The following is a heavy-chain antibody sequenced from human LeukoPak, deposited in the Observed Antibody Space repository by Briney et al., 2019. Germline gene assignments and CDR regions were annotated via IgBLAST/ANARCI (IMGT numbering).Heavy chain of an antibody. Sequence: GGSLRLSCAASGFTFSSYEMNWVRQAPGKGLEWVSYISSSGSTIYYADSVKGRVTISRDNAKNSLYLQMNRLRAEATAVYYCARGALEGITMIPKGDDAFDIWGQGTMVTVSS. J-gene: IGHJ3*02. CDR2: ISSSGSTI. CDR3: ARGALEGITMIPKGDDAFDI. CDR1: GFTFSSYE. V-gene: IGHV3-48*03. D-gene: IGHD3-22*01.